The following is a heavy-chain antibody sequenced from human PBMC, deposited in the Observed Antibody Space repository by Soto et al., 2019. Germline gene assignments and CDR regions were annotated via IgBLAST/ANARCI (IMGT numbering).Heavy chain of an antibody. CDR2: INHSGST. CDR1: GGSFSGYY. J-gene: IGHJ4*02. Sequence: QVQLQQWGAGLLKPSETLSLTCAVYGGSFSGYYWSWIRQPPGKGLEWIGEINHSGSTNYNPSLKSRVTISVDTSKNQFSLKLSSVTAADTAVYYCARGSTEVVVAATRGAVDYWGQGTLVTVSS. CDR3: ARGSTEVVVAATRGAVDY. D-gene: IGHD2-15*01. V-gene: IGHV4-34*01.